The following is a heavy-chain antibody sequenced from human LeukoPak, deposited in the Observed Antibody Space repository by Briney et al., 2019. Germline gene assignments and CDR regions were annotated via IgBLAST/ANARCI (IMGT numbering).Heavy chain of an antibody. V-gene: IGHV5-51*01. Sequence: MPGESLKISCKGSGYSFTNYWIAWVRQMPGKGLEWMGVIFPGDSDTRYSPSFQGQVTISADKSIGTAYLQWNSLKASDTAKYYCARPKDDSGGNPYRFDPWGQGTLVTVSS. D-gene: IGHD2-15*01. CDR1: GYSFTNYW. CDR3: ARPKDDSGGNPYRFDP. CDR2: IFPGDSDT. J-gene: IGHJ5*02.